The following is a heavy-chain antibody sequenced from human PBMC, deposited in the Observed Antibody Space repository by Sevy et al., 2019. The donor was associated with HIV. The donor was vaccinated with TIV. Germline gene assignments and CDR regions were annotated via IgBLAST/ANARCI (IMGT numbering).Heavy chain of an antibody. J-gene: IGHJ5*02. CDR1: GFTFSSYA. CDR2: ISYDGGNK. CDR3: ARDRVAYCSGGSCYSGGWFDP. Sequence: GESLKISCAASGFTFSSYAMHWVRQAPGKGLEWVAVISYDGGNKYYSDSVKGRFTISRDNSKNTLYLQMNSLRAEEKAVYSCARDRVAYCSGGSCYSGGWFDPWGQGTLVTVSS. V-gene: IGHV3-30*04. D-gene: IGHD2-15*01.